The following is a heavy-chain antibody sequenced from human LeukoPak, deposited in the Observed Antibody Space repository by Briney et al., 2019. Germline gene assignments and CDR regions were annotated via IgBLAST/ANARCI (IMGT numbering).Heavy chain of an antibody. CDR3: AREAGLGAWEWLRGPTSNWYFDL. CDR2: ISSSGSTI. J-gene: IGHJ2*01. Sequence: GGSLRLSCAASGFTFSDYYMSWIRQAPGKGLEWVSYISSSGSTIYYADSVKGRFTISRDNAKNSLYLQMNSLRAEDTAVYYCAREAGLGAWEWLRGPTSNWYFDLWGRGTLVTVSS. V-gene: IGHV3-11*01. D-gene: IGHD5-12*01. CDR1: GFTFSDYY.